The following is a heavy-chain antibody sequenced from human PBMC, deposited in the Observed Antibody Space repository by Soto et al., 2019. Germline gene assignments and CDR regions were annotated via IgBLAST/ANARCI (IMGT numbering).Heavy chain of an antibody. CDR2: IYYSGST. Sequence: SETLSLTCTVSGGSVSSGSYYWSWIRQPPGKGLEWIGYIYYSGSTNYNPSLKSRVTISVDTSKNQFSLKLSSVTAADTAAYYCARDRNAGVAVAGTRGGVYYFDYWGQGTLVTVSS. J-gene: IGHJ4*02. V-gene: IGHV4-61*01. CDR3: ARDRNAGVAVAGTRGGVYYFDY. CDR1: GGSVSSGSYY. D-gene: IGHD6-19*01.